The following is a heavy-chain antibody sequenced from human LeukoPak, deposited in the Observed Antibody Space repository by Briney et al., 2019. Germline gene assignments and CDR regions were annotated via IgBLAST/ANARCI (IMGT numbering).Heavy chain of an antibody. CDR3: ARDFSDPIDS. V-gene: IGHV3-48*02. Sequence: RGSLRLSCAASGFTFSHYSMNWVRQAPGKGLEWVSYISSTSRTTYYADSVKGRFTISRDNAKNSLYLQMNSLRDEDTAVYYCARDFSDPIDSWGQGTLVTVSS. J-gene: IGHJ4*02. D-gene: IGHD6-25*01. CDR2: ISSTSRTT. CDR1: GFTFSHYS.